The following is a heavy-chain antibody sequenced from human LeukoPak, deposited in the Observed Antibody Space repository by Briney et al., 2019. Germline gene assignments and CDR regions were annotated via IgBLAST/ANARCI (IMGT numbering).Heavy chain of an antibody. CDR2: ISAYNGNT. V-gene: IGHV1-18*01. J-gene: IGHJ5*02. CDR3: ARLTRYCSSTSCRNWFDP. Sequence: ASVKVSCKDSGYTFTSYGISWVRHAPGQGLEWMGWISAYNGNTNYAQKLLGRVTMTTDTSTSTAYMELRSLRSDDTAVYYCARLTRYCSSTSCRNWFDPWGQGTLVTVSS. D-gene: IGHD2-2*01. CDR1: GYTFTSYG.